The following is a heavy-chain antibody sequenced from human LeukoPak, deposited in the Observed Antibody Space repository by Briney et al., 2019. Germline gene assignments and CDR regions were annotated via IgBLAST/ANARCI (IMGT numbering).Heavy chain of an antibody. J-gene: IGHJ3*02. CDR2: ISSSSSYI. CDR1: GFTFSSYS. V-gene: IGHV3-21*01. Sequence: PGGSLRLSCAASGFTFSSYSMNWVRQAPGKGLEWVSSISSSSSYIYYADSVKGRFTISRDNAKNSLYLQMNSLRAKDTAVYYCARDTTRGYYDSSGYRNDAFDIWGQGTMVTVSS. D-gene: IGHD3-22*01. CDR3: ARDTTRGYYDSSGYRNDAFDI.